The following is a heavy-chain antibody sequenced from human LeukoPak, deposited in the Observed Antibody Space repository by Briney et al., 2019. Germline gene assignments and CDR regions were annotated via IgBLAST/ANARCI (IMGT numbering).Heavy chain of an antibody. D-gene: IGHD2-2*01. J-gene: IGHJ4*02. CDR2: ISGSGSRT. CDR1: GFTFSSYA. CDR3: AKDLGYCSTTTCYFDY. V-gene: IGHV3-23*01. Sequence: PGGSPRLSCAASGFTFSSYAMSWVRQAPGKGLQWVSAISGSGSRTYYADSVKGRFTISRDNSKNTLYLQMNSLTVEDTALYYCAKDLGYCSTTTCYFDYWGQGALVTVSS.